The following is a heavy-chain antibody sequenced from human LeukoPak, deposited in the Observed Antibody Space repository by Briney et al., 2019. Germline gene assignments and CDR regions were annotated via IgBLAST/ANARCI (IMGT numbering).Heavy chain of an antibody. CDR2: IYYSGNT. D-gene: IGHD1-1*01. V-gene: IGHV4-59*08. J-gene: IGHJ4*02. CDR3: ARRTVKTPCYFDY. CDR1: GDSINNYY. Sequence: PSETLSLTCTVPGDSINNYYWTWIRQPPGKGLDWIGYIYYSGNTNYNPSLKSRVTISLDTSKNQFSLKLTSVTAADTAMYYSARRTVKTPCYFDYWGQGALVTVSA.